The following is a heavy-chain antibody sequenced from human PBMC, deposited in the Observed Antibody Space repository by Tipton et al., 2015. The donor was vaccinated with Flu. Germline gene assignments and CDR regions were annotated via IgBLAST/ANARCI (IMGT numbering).Heavy chain of an antibody. CDR1: GGAVSSYF. J-gene: IGHJ6*02. D-gene: IGHD2-15*01. V-gene: IGHV4-59*02. CDR3: ASDSGRNYNYGMDV. Sequence: LRLSCTVSGGAVSSYFWTWIRQPPGKQLEWIGYIYYGWTTNYNPSLRSRVTFPMDTSKNQFSLRLSSVTAADTAVYYCASDSGRNYNYGMDVWGQGTTVYVSS. CDR2: IYYGWTT.